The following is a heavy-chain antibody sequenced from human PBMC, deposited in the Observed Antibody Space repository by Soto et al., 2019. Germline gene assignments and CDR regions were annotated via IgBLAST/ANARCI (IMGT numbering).Heavy chain of an antibody. CDR3: AKVKSQLLWFGELSGVDY. D-gene: IGHD3-10*01. V-gene: IGHV3-30*18. CDR2: ISYDGSNK. CDR1: GFTFSSYG. Sequence: QVQLVESGGGVVQPGRSLRLSCAASGFTFSSYGMHWVRQAPGKGLEWVAVISYDGSNKYYADSVKGRFTISRDNSKNTLYLQRNSLRGEDTAVYYRAKVKSQLLWFGELSGVDYWGQGTLVTVSS. J-gene: IGHJ4*02.